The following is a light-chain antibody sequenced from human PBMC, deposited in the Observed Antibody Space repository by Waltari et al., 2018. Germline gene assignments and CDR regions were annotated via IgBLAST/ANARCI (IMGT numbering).Light chain of an antibody. J-gene: IGKJ1*01. Sequence: DIVMTQSPDSLAVSLGERATIKCKSSQSILDSSNKRNYLGWYQQKPGQPPKLLIYWASTREFGVPDRFSGSGSATDFTLTINSLQPEDVAVYYCQQYYSSPPAWTFGQGTKVEIK. CDR2: WAS. V-gene: IGKV4-1*01. CDR3: QQYYSSPPAWT. CDR1: QSILDSSNKRNY.